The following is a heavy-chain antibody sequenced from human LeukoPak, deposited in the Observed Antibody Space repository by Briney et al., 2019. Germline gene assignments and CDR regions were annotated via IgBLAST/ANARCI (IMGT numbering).Heavy chain of an antibody. CDR3: AKDGSGSSWGNN. J-gene: IGHJ4*02. Sequence: GGSLRLSCAASGFTFDDYAMHWVRQAPGKGLEWVSAISGSDGSTYYADSVKGRFTISRDNSKNTLYLQMNSLRAEDTAVYYCAKDGSGSSWGNNWGQGTLVTVSS. V-gene: IGHV3-23*01. D-gene: IGHD6-13*01. CDR2: ISGSDGST. CDR1: GFTFDDYA.